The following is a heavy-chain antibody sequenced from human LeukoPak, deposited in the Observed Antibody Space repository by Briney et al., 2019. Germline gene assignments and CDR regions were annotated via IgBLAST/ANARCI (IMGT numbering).Heavy chain of an antibody. J-gene: IGHJ4*02. CDR1: GFTFSSYA. Sequence: GGSLRLSCAASGFTFSSYAMHWVRQAPGKGLEWVAVISYDGSNKYYADSVKGRFPISRDNAKNSLYLQMNSLRAEDTAVYYCARVRWGYYYYFDYWGQGTLVTVSS. V-gene: IGHV3-30-3*01. D-gene: IGHD3-22*01. CDR3: ARVRWGYYYYFDY. CDR2: ISYDGSNK.